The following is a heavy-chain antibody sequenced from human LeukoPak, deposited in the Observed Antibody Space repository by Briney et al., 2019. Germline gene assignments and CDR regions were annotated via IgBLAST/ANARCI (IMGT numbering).Heavy chain of an antibody. J-gene: IGHJ6*02. Sequence: SETLSLTCTVSGGSISSSSYYWGWIRQPPGKGLEWIGSIYYSGSTYYNPSLKSRVTISVDTSKNQFSLKLSSVTAADTAVYYCGSWAPDYGMGVWGQGTTVTVSS. V-gene: IGHV4-39*01. CDR3: GSWAPDYGMGV. CDR2: IYYSGST. D-gene: IGHD7-27*01. CDR1: GGSISSSSYY.